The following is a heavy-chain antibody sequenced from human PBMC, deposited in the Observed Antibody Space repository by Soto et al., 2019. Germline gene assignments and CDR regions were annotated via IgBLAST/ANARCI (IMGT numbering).Heavy chain of an antibody. J-gene: IGHJ6*02. Sequence: GGSLRLSCAASGFTFSSYGMHWVRQAPGKGLEWVAVIWYDGSNKYYADSVKGRFTISRDNSKNTLYLQMNSLRAEDTAVYYCARDRIVAATFGSYYYYGMDVWGQGTTVTVSS. V-gene: IGHV3-33*01. CDR2: IWYDGSNK. D-gene: IGHD2-15*01. CDR1: GFTFSSYG. CDR3: ARDRIVAATFGSYYYYGMDV.